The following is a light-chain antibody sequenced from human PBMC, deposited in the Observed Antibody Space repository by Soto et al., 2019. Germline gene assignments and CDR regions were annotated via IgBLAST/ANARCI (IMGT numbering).Light chain of an antibody. J-gene: IGKJ1*01. V-gene: IGKV1-5*03. CDR2: KAS. Sequence: DIQMTQSPSSLPASVGDRVTITCRASQTISSWLAWYQQKPGKAPKLLIYKASTLKSGVPSRFSGSGSGTEFTLTISSLQPDDFATYYCQHYNSYSEAFGQGTQVDIK. CDR3: QHYNSYSEA. CDR1: QTISSW.